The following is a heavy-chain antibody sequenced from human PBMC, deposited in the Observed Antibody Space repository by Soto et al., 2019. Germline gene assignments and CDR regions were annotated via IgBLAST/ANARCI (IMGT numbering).Heavy chain of an antibody. V-gene: IGHV3-49*03. J-gene: IGHJ3*02. D-gene: IGHD6-19*01. CDR1: GFTFGDYA. CDR2: IRSKAYGGTT. Sequence: GGSLRLSCTASGFTFGDYAMSWFRQAPGKGLEWVGFIRSKAYGGTTEYAASVKGRFTISRDDSKSIAYLQMNSLKTEDTAVYYCTREVIAVASDAFDIWGQGTMVTVSS. CDR3: TREVIAVASDAFDI.